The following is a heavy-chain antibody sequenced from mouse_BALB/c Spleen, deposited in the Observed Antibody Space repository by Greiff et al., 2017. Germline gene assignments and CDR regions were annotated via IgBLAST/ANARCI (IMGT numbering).Heavy chain of an antibody. D-gene: IGHD3-1*01. CDR1: GYTFTSYW. CDR3: ATAARDFDD. Sequence: QVQLQQSGDELARPGASVRLSCKASGYTFTSYWMQWVKPRPGQGLEWIGAIYPGDGDTRYTQKFKGKATLTADKSSSTAYMQLCSLASEDSAVYYCATAARDFDDWGQVTTLTFSS. V-gene: IGHV1-87*01. J-gene: IGHJ2*01. CDR2: IYPGDGDT.